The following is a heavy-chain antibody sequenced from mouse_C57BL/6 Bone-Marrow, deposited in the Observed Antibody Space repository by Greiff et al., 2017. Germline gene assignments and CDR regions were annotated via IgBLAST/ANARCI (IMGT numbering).Heavy chain of an antibody. CDR2: IHPNRGST. D-gene: IGHD1-1*01. Sequence: VQLQQSGAELVKPGASVKLSCKASGYTFTSYWMHWVKQRPGQGLEWIGMIHPNRGSTNYNEKFKSKATLTVDKSSSTAYMQLSSLTSEDSAVYYCAYGSSYHYWYFDVWGTGTTVTVSS. J-gene: IGHJ1*03. V-gene: IGHV1-64*01. CDR3: AYGSSYHYWYFDV. CDR1: GYTFTSYW.